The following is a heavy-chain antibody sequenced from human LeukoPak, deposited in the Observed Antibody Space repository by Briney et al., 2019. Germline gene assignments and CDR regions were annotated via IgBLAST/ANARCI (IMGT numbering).Heavy chain of an antibody. D-gene: IGHD6-13*01. CDR1: GGSFSDYY. CDR2: INHSGST. J-gene: IGHJ1*01. V-gene: IGHV4-34*01. Sequence: SETLSLTCAVYGGSFSDYYWSWIRQPPGKGLEWMGEINHSGSTNYNPSLKSRVTISVDNSKNQFSLNLSSVTAADTAVYYCARGPPFGQQLDPATEYFQHWGQGTLVTVSS. CDR3: ARGPPFGQQLDPATEYFQH.